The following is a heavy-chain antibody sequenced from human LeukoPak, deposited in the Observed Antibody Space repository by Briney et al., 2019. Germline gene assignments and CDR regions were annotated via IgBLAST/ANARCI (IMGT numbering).Heavy chain of an antibody. Sequence: SVKVSCKASGGTFSSYAISWVRQAPGQGLEWMGGIIPIFGTANYAQKFQGRVTITTDESTSTAYMELSSLRSEDTAVCYCARQVDSNYPASYYYYYMDVWGKGTTVTVSS. CDR1: GGTFSSYA. CDR3: ARQVDSNYPASYYYYYMDV. V-gene: IGHV1-69*05. D-gene: IGHD4-11*01. CDR2: IIPIFGTA. J-gene: IGHJ6*03.